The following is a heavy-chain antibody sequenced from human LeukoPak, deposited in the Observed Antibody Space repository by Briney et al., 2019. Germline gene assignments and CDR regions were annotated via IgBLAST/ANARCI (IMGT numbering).Heavy chain of an antibody. CDR1: GGTFSSYA. Sequence: ASVKVSCKASGGTFSSYAISWVRQAPGQGLEWMGRIIPILGIANYAQKFQGRVTITADKSTSTAYMELSSLRSEDTAVYYCARDSSDSNGYYYLSLDYWGQGTLVTVSS. CDR3: ARDSSDSNGYYYLSLDY. CDR2: IIPILGIA. V-gene: IGHV1-69*04. J-gene: IGHJ4*02. D-gene: IGHD3-22*01.